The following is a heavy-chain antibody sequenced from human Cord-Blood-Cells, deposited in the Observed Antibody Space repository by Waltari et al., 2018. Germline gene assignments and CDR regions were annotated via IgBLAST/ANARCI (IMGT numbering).Heavy chain of an antibody. J-gene: IGHJ4*02. D-gene: IGHD2-2*01. CDR3: ARGRYSCYDY. V-gene: IGHV4-38-2*02. Sequence: QVQLQESGPGLVKPSATLSLTCTVSGYSISSGYYWGWIRQPPGKGLEWIGSIYHSGSTYYNPSLKSRVTISVDTSKNQFSLKLSSVTAADTAVYYCARGRYSCYDYWGQGTLVTVSS. CDR1: GYSISSGYY. CDR2: IYHSGST.